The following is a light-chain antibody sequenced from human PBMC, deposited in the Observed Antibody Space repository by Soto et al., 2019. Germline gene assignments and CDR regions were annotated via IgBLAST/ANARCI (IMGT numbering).Light chain of an antibody. CDR2: TAS. V-gene: IGKV3-20*01. Sequence: EIVLTQSPGTLSLFPGERATLSCRVSQSFNSDFLAWYQQKPGQAPRLLIYTASSRATGIPDRFSGSGSGTDFTLTISRLEPEDFAVYYCQQYFGSPRTFGQGTKVEMK. CDR1: QSFNSDF. J-gene: IGKJ1*01. CDR3: QQYFGSPRT.